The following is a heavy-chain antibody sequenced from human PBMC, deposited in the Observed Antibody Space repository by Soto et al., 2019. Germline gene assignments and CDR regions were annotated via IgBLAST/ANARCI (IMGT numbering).Heavy chain of an antibody. D-gene: IGHD3-3*01. J-gene: IGHJ4*02. CDR2: ISGSGGST. V-gene: IGHV3-23*01. Sequence: EVQLLESGGGLVQPGGSLRLSCAASGFTFSSYAMSWVRQAPGKGLEWVSAISGSGGSTYYADSVKGRFTISRDNSKNTLYRQMNSLIAEDTAVYYCATESEKPLEWLLFLGSGFDYWGQGTLVTVSS. CDR3: ATESEKPLEWLLFLGSGFDY. CDR1: GFTFSSYA.